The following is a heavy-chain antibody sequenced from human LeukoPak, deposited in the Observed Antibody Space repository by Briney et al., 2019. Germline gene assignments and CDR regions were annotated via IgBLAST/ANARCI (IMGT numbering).Heavy chain of an antibody. Sequence: GGSLRLSCAASGFTFSSYAMHWVRQAPGKGLEWVAVISYDGSNKYYADSVKGRSTISRDNSKNTLYLQMNSLRAEDTAVYYCARAYGGNREYFDYWGQGTLVTVSS. CDR3: ARAYGGNREYFDY. CDR1: GFTFSSYA. V-gene: IGHV3-30*04. CDR2: ISYDGSNK. J-gene: IGHJ4*02. D-gene: IGHD4-23*01.